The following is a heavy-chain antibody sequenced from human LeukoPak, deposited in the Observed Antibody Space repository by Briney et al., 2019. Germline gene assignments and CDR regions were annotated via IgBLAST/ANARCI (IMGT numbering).Heavy chain of an antibody. CDR3: ARDSGKGDTAHMDV. V-gene: IGHV4-4*09. Sequence: SETLSLTCTVSGASIGSFYWTWIRQPPGERLEWIGYIYTSGSTNYNPSLKSRVTMSVDTSKNQFSLRLSSVTAADTAVYYCARDSGKGDTAHMDVWGKGTTVTVSS. CDR1: GASIGSFY. D-gene: IGHD1-26*01. J-gene: IGHJ6*03. CDR2: IYTSGST.